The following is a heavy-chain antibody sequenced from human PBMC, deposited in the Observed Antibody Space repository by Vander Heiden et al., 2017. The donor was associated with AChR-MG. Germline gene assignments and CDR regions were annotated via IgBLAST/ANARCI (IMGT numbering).Heavy chain of an antibody. CDR3: AREGGQVTTVRGYGLDV. Sequence: EVQLVESGGGLVQPGGSLRLSCAASGFTFSSYDFHWVRHAPGNGLEWVSGIGTADDTYYPASVKGRFTISRENAKNSLYLQMNFLRPGDTAVYYCAREGGQVTTVRGYGLDVWGQGTTVIVSS. CDR2: IGTADDT. CDR1: GFTFSSYD. J-gene: IGHJ6*02. D-gene: IGHD4-4*01. V-gene: IGHV3-13*01.